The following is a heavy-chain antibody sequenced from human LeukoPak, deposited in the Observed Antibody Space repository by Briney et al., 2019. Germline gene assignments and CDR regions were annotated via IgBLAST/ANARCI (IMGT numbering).Heavy chain of an antibody. D-gene: IGHD3-10*01. CDR2: ISAYNGNT. V-gene: IGHV1-18*01. Sequence: ASVKVSCKASGGTFSSYAISWVRQAPGQGLEWMGWISAYNGNTNYAQKLQGRVTMTTDTSTSTAYMELRSLRSDDTAVYYCARVYRAGVQVRGVINPLLGWFDPWGQGTLVTVSS. CDR3: ARVYRAGVQVRGVINPLLGWFDP. J-gene: IGHJ5*02. CDR1: GGTFSSYA.